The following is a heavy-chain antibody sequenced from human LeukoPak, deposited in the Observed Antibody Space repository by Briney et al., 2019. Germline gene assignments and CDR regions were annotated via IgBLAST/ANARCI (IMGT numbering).Heavy chain of an antibody. D-gene: IGHD5-18*01. CDR3: ARGYSYGFFY. CDR1: GGSISSGSYY. CDR2: IYTSGST. J-gene: IGHJ4*02. V-gene: IGHV4-61*02. Sequence: PSQTLSLTCTVSGGSISSGSYYWSWIRQPAGKGLEWIGRIYTSGSTNYNPSLKSRVTISVDTSKNQFSLKLSSVTAADTAVYYCARGYSYGFFYWGQGTLVTVSS.